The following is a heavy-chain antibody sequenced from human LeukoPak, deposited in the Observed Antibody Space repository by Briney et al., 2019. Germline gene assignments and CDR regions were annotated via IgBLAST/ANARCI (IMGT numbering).Heavy chain of an antibody. CDR3: AVFTSWHVGN. D-gene: IGHD2-2*01. Sequence: SETLSLTRTVSGGSISSSSDYWGWIRQSPGKGLEWIGSIYHSGSTYYNPSLKSRVTISVDTSKNQFSLKLNSVTAADTAVYYCAVFTSWHVGNWGQGTLVTVSS. CDR1: GGSISSSSDY. CDR2: IYHSGST. J-gene: IGHJ4*02. V-gene: IGHV4-39*01.